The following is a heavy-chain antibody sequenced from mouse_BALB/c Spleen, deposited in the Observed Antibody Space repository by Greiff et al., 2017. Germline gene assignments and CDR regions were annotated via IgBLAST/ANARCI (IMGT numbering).Heavy chain of an antibody. CDR2: IYPGNVNT. CDR1: GYTFTSYY. CDR3: ARDITTVFDY. D-gene: IGHD1-1*01. Sequence: VQLQQSGPELVKPGASVRISCKASGYTFTSYYIHWVKQRPGQGLEWIGWIYPGNVNTKYNEKFKGKATLTADKSSSTAYMQLSSLTSEDSAVYFCARDITTVFDYWGQGTTLTVSS. V-gene: IGHV1S56*01. J-gene: IGHJ2*01.